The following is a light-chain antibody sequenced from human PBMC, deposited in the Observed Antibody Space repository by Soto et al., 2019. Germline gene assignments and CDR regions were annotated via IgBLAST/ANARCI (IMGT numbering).Light chain of an antibody. J-gene: IGKJ1*01. V-gene: IGKV3-20*01. Sequence: EIVVTQSPGTLSLSPGERATLSCRASQSVSSSYLAWYQQKPGQAPRLLIYGASSRATGIPDRFSGSGSGTDFTLTISRLEPSDCAVYYCQQDGSSQGTFGQGTKGEL. CDR2: GAS. CDR3: QQDGSSQGT. CDR1: QSVSSSY.